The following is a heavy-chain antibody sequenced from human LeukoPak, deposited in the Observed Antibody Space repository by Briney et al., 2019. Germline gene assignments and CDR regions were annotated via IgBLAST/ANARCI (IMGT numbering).Heavy chain of an antibody. CDR1: GGSISSYY. D-gene: IGHD1-26*01. CDR3: ARHEGATDY. V-gene: IGHV4-59*08. CDR2: IYYSGST. Sequence: PSETLSLTCTVSGGSISSYYWIWIRQPPGKGLEWIGYIYYSGSTNYNPSLKSRVTISVDTSKNQFSLKLSSVTAADTAVYYCARHEGATDYWGQGTLVTVSS. J-gene: IGHJ4*02.